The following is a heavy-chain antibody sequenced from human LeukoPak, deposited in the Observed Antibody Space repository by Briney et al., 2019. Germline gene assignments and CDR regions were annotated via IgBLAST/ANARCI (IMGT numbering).Heavy chain of an antibody. D-gene: IGHD2-15*01. CDR3: ALFCSGGSCYSMGGAFDI. CDR1: GFTFSPLG. CDR2: ISSGSGTT. J-gene: IGHJ3*02. V-gene: IGHV3-48*01. Sequence: GGSLRLSCAASGFTFSPLGMNWVRQAPGRGLEWVSYISSGSGTTYYADSVKGRFTISRDTAKNSLYLQMNSLRAEDTAVYYCALFCSGGSCYSMGGAFDIWGQGTVVTVSS.